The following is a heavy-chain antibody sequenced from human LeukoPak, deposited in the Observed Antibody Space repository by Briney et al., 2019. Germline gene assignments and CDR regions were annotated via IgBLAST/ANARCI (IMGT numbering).Heavy chain of an antibody. V-gene: IGHV3-73*01. Sequence: GGSLALFCRASGLTFSGSAMHWVRQASGEGVEWLGRIRSKADSYTTAYASAVKGRFNVYRDDSKDTAYLQMNSLKTEDTAVYYCRAAADLNDYWGQGTLVNVSS. CDR2: IRSKADSYTT. CDR1: GLTFSGSA. CDR3: RAAADLNDY. J-gene: IGHJ4*02. D-gene: IGHD6-13*01.